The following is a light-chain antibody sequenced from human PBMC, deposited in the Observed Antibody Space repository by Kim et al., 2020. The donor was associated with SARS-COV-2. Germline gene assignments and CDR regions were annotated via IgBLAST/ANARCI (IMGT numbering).Light chain of an antibody. Sequence: PGRSVTISCTGTSSDVGDHKYVSWYQQHPGQAPKLLIYEVSKPPSAVPDRFSGSKSGNTASLTVSGLQAEDEADYYCSSYVGNNYVFGTGTKVTVL. V-gene: IGLV2-8*01. CDR2: EVS. CDR3: SSYVGNNYV. J-gene: IGLJ1*01. CDR1: SSDVGDHKY.